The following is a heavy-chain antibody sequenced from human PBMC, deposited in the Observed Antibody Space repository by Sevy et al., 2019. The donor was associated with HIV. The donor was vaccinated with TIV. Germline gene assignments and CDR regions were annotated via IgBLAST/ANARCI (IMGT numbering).Heavy chain of an antibody. Sequence: GGSLRLSCAASGFTFSSYWMSWVRQAPGKGLEWVADIKKDGSVKLYADAVKGRFTISRDNAENSVDLQMKSLRAEDTAVYFCARVRGAQSEFDYWGQGTRVTVSS. CDR2: IKKDGSVK. CDR1: GFTFSSYW. J-gene: IGHJ4*02. CDR3: ARVRGAQSEFDY. V-gene: IGHV3-7*01.